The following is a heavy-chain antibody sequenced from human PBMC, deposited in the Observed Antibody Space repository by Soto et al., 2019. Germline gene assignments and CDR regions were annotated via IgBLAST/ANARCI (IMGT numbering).Heavy chain of an antibody. J-gene: IGHJ5*02. V-gene: IGHV4-59*01. CDR3: ARTTGVVPAAIYWFDP. CDR1: GGSISSYY. CDR2: IYYSGST. Sequence: ETLSLTCTVSGGSISSYYWSWIRQPPGKGLEWIGYIYYSGSTNYNPSLKSRVTISVDTSKNQFSLKLSSVTAADTAVYYCARTTGVVPAAIYWFDPWGQGTLVTVSS. D-gene: IGHD2-2*01.